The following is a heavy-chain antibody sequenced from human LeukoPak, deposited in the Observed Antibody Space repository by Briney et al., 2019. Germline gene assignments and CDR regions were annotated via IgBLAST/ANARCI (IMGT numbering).Heavy chain of an antibody. D-gene: IGHD3-9*01. J-gene: IGHJ6*02. CDR2: ISYSGST. CDR1: GGSISSYY. V-gene: IGHV4-59*08. CDR3: ARRYYDILTGYSDFGMDV. Sequence: PSETLSLTCTVSGGSISSYYGSWIRQPPGKGLEWIGYISYSGSTKYNPSLNSRVTISLDTSKNQFSLKLSSVTAADTAVYYCARRYYDILTGYSDFGMDVWGQGTTVTVSS.